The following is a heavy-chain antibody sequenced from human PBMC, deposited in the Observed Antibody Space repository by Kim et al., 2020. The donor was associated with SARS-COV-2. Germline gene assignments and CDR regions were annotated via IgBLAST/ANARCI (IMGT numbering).Heavy chain of an antibody. CDR3: ARGQRSAPYTRGETRTKGKTWFDP. J-gene: IGHJ5*02. V-gene: IGHV4-34*01. CDR1: GGSFSGYY. Sequence: SETMSLTCAVYGGSFSGYYWSWIRQPPGKGLEWIGEINHSGSTNYNPSLKSRVTISVDTSKNQFSLKLSSVTAADTAVYYCARGQRSAPYTRGETRTKGKTWFDPWGQGTLVTVSS. CDR2: INHSGST. D-gene: IGHD2-2*02.